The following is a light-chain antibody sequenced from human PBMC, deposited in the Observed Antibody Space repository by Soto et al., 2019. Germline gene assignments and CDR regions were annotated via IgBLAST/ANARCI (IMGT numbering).Light chain of an antibody. Sequence: EIVLTQSPGTLSLSPGERATLSCRASQSVSSSYLAWYQQKPGQAPRLLIYGASSRATGIPDRFSGSGSGTDFTLTISRLEPEDSAVYYCQQYGSSLPTTFGQGTKVDIK. J-gene: IGKJ1*01. CDR1: QSVSSSY. CDR3: QQYGSSLPTT. CDR2: GAS. V-gene: IGKV3-20*01.